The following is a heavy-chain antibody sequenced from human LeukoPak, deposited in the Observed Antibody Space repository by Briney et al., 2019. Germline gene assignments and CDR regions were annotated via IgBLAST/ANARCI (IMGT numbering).Heavy chain of an antibody. J-gene: IGHJ4*02. V-gene: IGHV4-39*07. D-gene: IGHD7-27*01. CDR1: GGSISSSNYY. CDR3: ARLAWGRLDY. CDR2: IYQSGST. Sequence: PSETLSLTCTVSGGSISSSNYYWGWIRQPPGKGLEWIGSIYQSGSTYYNASLKSRVTISVDTSKNQFSLKLSSVTAADTAVYYCARLAWGRLDYWGQGTLVTVSS.